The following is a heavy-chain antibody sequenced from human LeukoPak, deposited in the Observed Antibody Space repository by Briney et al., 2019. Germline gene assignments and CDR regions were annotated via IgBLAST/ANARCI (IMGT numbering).Heavy chain of an antibody. CDR2: ISSSSSYI. CDR1: GFTFSSYS. D-gene: IGHD3-16*01. Sequence: NPGGSLRLSCAASGFTFSSYSMNWVRQAPGKGLEWVSSISSSSSYIYYADSVKGRFTISRDNAKNSLYLQMNSLRAEDTAVYYCARRGWGEMPTGYYMDVWGKGTTVTVSS. CDR3: ARRGWGEMPTGYYMDV. V-gene: IGHV3-21*01. J-gene: IGHJ6*03.